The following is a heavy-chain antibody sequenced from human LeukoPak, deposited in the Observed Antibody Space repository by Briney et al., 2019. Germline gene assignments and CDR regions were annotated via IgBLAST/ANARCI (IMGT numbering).Heavy chain of an antibody. D-gene: IGHD6-13*01. J-gene: IGHJ6*03. CDR3: AKDGREYSSSWTTYYYYYMDV. CDR1: GFTFSSYA. V-gene: IGHV3-23*01. CDR2: SSGSGGST. Sequence: GGSLRLSCAASGFTFSSYAMSWVRQAPGKGREWVSASSGSGGSTYYADSVKGRFTISRDNSKNTLYLQMNSLRAEETAVYYCAKDGREYSSSWTTYYYYYMDVWGKGTTVTVSS.